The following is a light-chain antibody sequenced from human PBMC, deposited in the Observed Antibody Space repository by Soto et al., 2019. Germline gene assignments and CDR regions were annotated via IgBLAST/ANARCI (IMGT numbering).Light chain of an antibody. Sequence: EIVLTQSPGTLSLSPGERATLACRASQSVSSNYLAWYQQKPGQAPRLLIYGASSRATGIPDRFSGSGSGTDFTLTISRLGPEDVVVYYCQQYGSSPYSFGQGTKLEIK. CDR2: GAS. CDR3: QQYGSSPYS. V-gene: IGKV3-20*01. CDR1: QSVSSNY. J-gene: IGKJ2*01.